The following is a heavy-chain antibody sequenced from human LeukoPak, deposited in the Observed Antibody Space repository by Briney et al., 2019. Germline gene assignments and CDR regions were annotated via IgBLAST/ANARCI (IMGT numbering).Heavy chain of an antibody. CDR1: GFTFGSYA. CDR3: TKGNGDNCNSAFDI. V-gene: IGHV3-23*01. D-gene: IGHD2-15*01. Sequence: GGSLRLSCAAAGFTFGSYAMGWVRQAPGKRLEWGSVTSDTGSSTYYVDSVKGRFTISRDNSKNTLYLQMNSLRVEDTAVYSCTKGNGDNCNSAFDIWGQGTMVTVSS. CDR2: TSDTGSST. J-gene: IGHJ3*02.